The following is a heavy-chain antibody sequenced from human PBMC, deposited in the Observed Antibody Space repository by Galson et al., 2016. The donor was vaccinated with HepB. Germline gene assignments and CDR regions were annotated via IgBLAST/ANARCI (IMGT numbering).Heavy chain of an antibody. CDR3: ASSRWLPPTSFDF. J-gene: IGHJ4*02. CDR1: GFPFRSFT. D-gene: IGHD3-22*01. V-gene: IGHV3-30*04. Sequence: SLRLSCAVSGFPFRSFTMHWVRRAPGKGLEWLAVISYDGSNKFYADSVKGRFTISRDNSKNTLYLQMNSLRAEDTAVDSCASSRWLPPTSFDFWGQGTLVTVSS. CDR2: ISYDGSNK.